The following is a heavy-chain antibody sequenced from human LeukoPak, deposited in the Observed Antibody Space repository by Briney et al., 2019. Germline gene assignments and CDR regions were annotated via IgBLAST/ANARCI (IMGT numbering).Heavy chain of an antibody. CDR2: ISWNSGSI. CDR1: GFTFDDYA. D-gene: IGHD3-10*01. J-gene: IGHJ4*02. V-gene: IGHV3-9*01. CDR3: ALTLWFGEKYFDY. Sequence: PGGSLRLSCAASGFTFDDYAMHWVRQAPGKGLEWVSGISWNSGSIGYADSVKSRFTISRDNAKNSLYLQMNSLRAEDTALYYCALTLWFGEKYFDYWGQGTLVTVSS.